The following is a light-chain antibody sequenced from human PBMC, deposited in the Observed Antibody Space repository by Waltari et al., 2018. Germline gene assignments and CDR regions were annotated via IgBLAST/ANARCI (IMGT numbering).Light chain of an antibody. CDR2: KVS. CDR3: MQGTHWPPIT. V-gene: IGKV2-30*02. J-gene: IGKJ5*01. CDR1: QSLVHSDGNTY. Sequence: DVVMTQSPLSLPVTLGQPASISCRSSQSLVHSDGNTYLNWFLQRPGQSPRRLIYKVSKRDAGVPDRVSGSGSGTDFTLKISRVEAEYVGIYYCMQGTHWPPITFGQGTRLEIK.